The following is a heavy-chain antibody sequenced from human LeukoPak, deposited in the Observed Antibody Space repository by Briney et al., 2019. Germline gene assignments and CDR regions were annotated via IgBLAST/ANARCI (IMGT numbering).Heavy chain of an antibody. Sequence: ASVKVSCKASGGTFSSYAISWVRQAPGQGLEWMGGIIPIFGTANYAQKFQGRVTSTTDESTSTAYMELSSLRSEDTAVYYCARTYSSSWYNWFDPWGQGTLVTVSS. CDR3: ARTYSSSWYNWFDP. D-gene: IGHD6-13*01. J-gene: IGHJ5*02. CDR2: IIPIFGTA. V-gene: IGHV1-69*05. CDR1: GGTFSSYA.